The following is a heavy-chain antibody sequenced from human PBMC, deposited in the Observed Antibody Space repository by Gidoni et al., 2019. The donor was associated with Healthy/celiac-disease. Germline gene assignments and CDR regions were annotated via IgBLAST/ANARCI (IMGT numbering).Heavy chain of an antibody. Sequence: EVQLVESGGGLVQPGGSLRLSCAASGFTVSSNYMSWVRQAPGKGLEWVSVFYSGGSTYYADSVKGRFTISRDNSKNTLYLQMNSLRAEDTAVYYCARELVAAGVDYWGQGTLVTVSS. CDR3: ARELVAAGVDY. J-gene: IGHJ4*02. CDR2: FYSGGST. CDR1: GFTVSSNY. D-gene: IGHD6-13*01. V-gene: IGHV3-66*02.